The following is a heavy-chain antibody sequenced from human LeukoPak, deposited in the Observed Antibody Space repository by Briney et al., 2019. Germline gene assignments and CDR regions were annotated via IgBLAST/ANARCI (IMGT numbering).Heavy chain of an antibody. Sequence: GRSLRLSCAASGFTFSSYAMHWVRQAPGKGLEWVAVISYDGSNKYYADSVKGRFTISRDNSKNTLYLQMNSLRAEDTAVYYCARDGSYGCPHDYWGQGILVTVSS. D-gene: IGHD5-18*01. CDR2: ISYDGSNK. V-gene: IGHV3-30*04. J-gene: IGHJ4*02. CDR3: ARDGSYGCPHDY. CDR1: GFTFSSYA.